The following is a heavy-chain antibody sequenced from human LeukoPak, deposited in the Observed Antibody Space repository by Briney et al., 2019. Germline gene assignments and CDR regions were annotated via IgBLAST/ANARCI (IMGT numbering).Heavy chain of an antibody. D-gene: IGHD5-24*01. Sequence: GAAVNVSCKGAYYSLAECGIRWVRRARGQGLEWMGWISGYQGSTKYAQNFQGRVTMTIDTSTSTAYMDLRSLRSDDTAIYFCARSDLGTINAGPFNYWGQGTLVAVSS. CDR3: ARSDLGTINAGPFNY. V-gene: IGHV1-18*01. J-gene: IGHJ4*02. CDR1: YYSLAECG. CDR2: ISGYQGST.